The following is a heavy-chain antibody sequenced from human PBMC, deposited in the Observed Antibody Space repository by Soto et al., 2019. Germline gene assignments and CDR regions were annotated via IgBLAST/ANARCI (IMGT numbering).Heavy chain of an antibody. CDR3: ARSSYGSYYYYYYMDV. D-gene: IGHD5-18*01. J-gene: IGHJ6*03. Sequence: GGSLRLSCAASGFTVSSNYMSWVRQAPGKGLEWVSVIYSGGSTYYADSVKGRFTISRDNSKNTLYLQMNSLRAEDTAVYYCARSSYGSYYYYYYMDVWGKGTTVTVSS. V-gene: IGHV3-66*01. CDR1: GFTVSSNY. CDR2: IYSGGST.